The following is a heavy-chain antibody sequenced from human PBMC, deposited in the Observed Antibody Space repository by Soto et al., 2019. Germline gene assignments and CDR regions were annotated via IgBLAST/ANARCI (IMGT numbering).Heavy chain of an antibody. CDR3: AKDRVNHNSVWDPFDI. CDR1: GYTFTSYG. J-gene: IGHJ3*02. CDR2: ISAYNGNT. D-gene: IGHD2-21*01. V-gene: IGHV1-18*04. Sequence: QVQLVQPGAEVKKPGASVKVSCKASGYTFTSYGISWVRQAPGQGLEWMGWISAYNGNTNYAQKLQGRVTMTTDTSTSTAYMELRSLRSDDTAVYYCAKDRVNHNSVWDPFDIWGQGTMVTVSS.